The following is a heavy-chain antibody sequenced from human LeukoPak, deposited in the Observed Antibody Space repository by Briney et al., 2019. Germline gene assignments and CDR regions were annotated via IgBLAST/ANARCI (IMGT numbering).Heavy chain of an antibody. CDR2: INHSGST. CDR3: ARQYYDFWSGYHYYFDY. CDR1: GGSFSGYY. J-gene: IGHJ4*02. D-gene: IGHD3-3*01. Sequence: SETLSLTCAVYGGSFSGYYWSWIRQPPGKGLEWIGEINHSGSTNYNPSLKSRVTISVDTSKNQFSLKLSSVTAADTAVYYCARQYYDFWSGYHYYFDYWGQGTLVTVSS. V-gene: IGHV4-34*01.